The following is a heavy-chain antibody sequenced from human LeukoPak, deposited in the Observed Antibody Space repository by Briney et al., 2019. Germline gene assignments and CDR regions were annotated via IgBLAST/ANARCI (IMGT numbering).Heavy chain of an antibody. V-gene: IGHV4-4*07. CDR1: GGSISSYD. CDR3: ARGMAAAYDYNWFDS. CDR2: IYASGNT. Sequence: PSETLSLTCTVSGGSISSYDWSWIRQPAGKGPEWIRRIYASGNTRYNPSLKSRLTMSVDTSKNQFSLNLRSMTAADTAIYFCARGMAAAYDYNWFDSWGQGTLVTVSS. J-gene: IGHJ5*01. D-gene: IGHD5-12*01.